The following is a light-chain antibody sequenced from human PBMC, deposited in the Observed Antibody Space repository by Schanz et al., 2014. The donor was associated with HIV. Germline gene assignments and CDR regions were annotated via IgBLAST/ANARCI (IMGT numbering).Light chain of an antibody. J-gene: IGKJ2*01. CDR2: KAS. V-gene: IGKV1-5*03. Sequence: DIQMTQSPSTLSASVGDRVTITCRASQSISNWLAWYQQKSGKAPKLLISKASTLESGVPSRFSGSGSGTEFTLTISSLQPDDLATYYCQQYNGLSPFTFGQGTKLEIK. CDR1: QSISNW. CDR3: QQYNGLSPFT.